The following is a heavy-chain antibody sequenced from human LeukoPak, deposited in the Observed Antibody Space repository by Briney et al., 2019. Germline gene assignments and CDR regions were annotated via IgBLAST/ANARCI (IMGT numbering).Heavy chain of an antibody. CDR1: GGSISSYY. J-gene: IGHJ4*02. CDR2: IYYSGST. V-gene: IGHV4-59*01. D-gene: IGHD1-26*01. CDR3: ARVYSGSYHY. Sequence: SETLSLTCTVFGGSISSYYWSWIRQPPGKGLEWIGYIYYSGSTNYNPSLKSRVTISVDTSKNQFSLKLSSVTAADTAVYYCARVYSGSYHYWGQGTLVTVSS.